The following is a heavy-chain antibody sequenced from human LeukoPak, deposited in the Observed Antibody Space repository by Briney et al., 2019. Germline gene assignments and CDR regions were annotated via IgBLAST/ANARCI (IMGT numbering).Heavy chain of an antibody. Sequence: SETLSLTCTVSAGSISSACYYSSWIRQHPGKGLEWIGYIYYSGSTYYNPSLKSRVTISVDTSKNQFSLKLSSVTAADTAVYYCARAPSLWFGELPPAIDYWGQGTLVTVSS. CDR3: ARAPSLWFGELPPAIDY. CDR1: AGSISSACYY. V-gene: IGHV4-31*03. D-gene: IGHD3-10*01. CDR2: IYYSGST. J-gene: IGHJ4*02.